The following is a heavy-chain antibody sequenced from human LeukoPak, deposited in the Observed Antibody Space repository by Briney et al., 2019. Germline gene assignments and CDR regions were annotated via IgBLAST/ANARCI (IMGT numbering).Heavy chain of an antibody. CDR1: GSTFSSYA. CDR3: TRLTVLEDYFDY. V-gene: IGHV3-73*01. J-gene: IGHJ4*02. CDR2: IRSKANSYAT. Sequence: GGSLRLSCAASGSTFSSYAMSWVRQASGKGLEWVGRIRSKANSYATAYAASVKGRFTISRDDSKNTAHLQMNSLKTEDTAVYYCTRLTVLEDYFDYWGQGTLVTVSS. D-gene: IGHD4-11*01.